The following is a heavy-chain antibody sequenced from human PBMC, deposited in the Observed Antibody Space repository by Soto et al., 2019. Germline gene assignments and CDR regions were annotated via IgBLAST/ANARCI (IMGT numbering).Heavy chain of an antibody. CDR3: ARDLDDFWSGYRHYGMDF. CDR2: ISAYNGNT. Sequence: ASVKVSCKASGYTFTSYGISWVRQAPGQGLEWMGWISAYNGNTNYAQKLQGRVTMTTDTSTSTAYMELRSLRSDDTAVYYCARDLDDFWSGYRHYGMDFWGQGTTVPVAS. J-gene: IGHJ6*02. D-gene: IGHD3-3*01. V-gene: IGHV1-18*01. CDR1: GYTFTSYG.